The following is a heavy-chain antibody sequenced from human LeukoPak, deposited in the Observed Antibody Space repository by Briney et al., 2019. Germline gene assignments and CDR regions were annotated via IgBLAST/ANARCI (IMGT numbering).Heavy chain of an antibody. CDR3: AGGGDSSGYYYDY. CDR2: INHSGST. CDR1: GGSFSGYY. D-gene: IGHD3-22*01. Sequence: SETLSLTCAVYGGSFSGYYWSWIRQPPGKGLEWIGEINHSGSTNYNPSLKSRVTISVDTSKNQFSLKLSSVTAADTAVYYCAGGGDSSGYYYDYWGQGTLVTVSS. J-gene: IGHJ4*02. V-gene: IGHV4-34*01.